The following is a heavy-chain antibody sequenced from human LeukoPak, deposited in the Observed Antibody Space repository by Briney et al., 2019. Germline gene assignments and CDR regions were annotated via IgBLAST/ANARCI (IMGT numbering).Heavy chain of an antibody. CDR3: AKDSTMVRGVPFDY. CDR2: ISGSGGST. D-gene: IGHD3-10*01. CDR1: GFTFSSYA. J-gene: IGHJ4*02. Sequence: PGGSLRLSCAASGFTFSSYAMSWVRQAPGKGLEWVSAISGSGGSTYYADSVKGRLTISRDSSKNTLYLQMNSLRAEDTAVYYCAKDSTMVRGVPFDYWGQGTLVTVSS. V-gene: IGHV3-23*01.